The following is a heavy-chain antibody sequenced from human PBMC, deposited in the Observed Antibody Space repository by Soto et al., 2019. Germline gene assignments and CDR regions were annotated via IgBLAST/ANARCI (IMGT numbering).Heavy chain of an antibody. CDR3: ARQRLLQLERTDYYYYGMDV. V-gene: IGHV1-2*04. Sequence: GASVKVSCKASGYTFTGYYMHWVRQAPGQGLEWMGWINPNSGGTNYAQKFQGWVTMTRDTSISTAYMELSRLRSDDTAVYYCARQRLLQLERTDYYYYGMDVWGQGTTVTVSS. J-gene: IGHJ6*01. D-gene: IGHD1-1*01. CDR1: GYTFTGYY. CDR2: INPNSGGT.